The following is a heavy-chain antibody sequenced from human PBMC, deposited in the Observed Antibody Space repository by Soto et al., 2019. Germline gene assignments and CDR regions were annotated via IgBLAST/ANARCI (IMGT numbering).Heavy chain of an antibody. V-gene: IGHV3-11*01. CDR2: ISSSGSTI. J-gene: IGHJ6*02. CDR1: GFTFSDYY. CDR3: AREIQLWPSPNYGMDV. D-gene: IGHD5-18*01. Sequence: PGGSLRLSCAASGFTFSDYYMSWIRQAPGKGLEWVSYISSSGSTIYYADSVKGRFTISRDNAKNSLYLQMNSLRAEDTAVYYCAREIQLWPSPNYGMDVWGQGTTVTVSS.